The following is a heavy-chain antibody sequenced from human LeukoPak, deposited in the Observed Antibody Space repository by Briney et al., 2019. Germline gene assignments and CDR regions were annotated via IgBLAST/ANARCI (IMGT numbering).Heavy chain of an antibody. CDR2: ISSSGDDR. J-gene: IGHJ4*02. CDR1: GFTLNNYE. V-gene: IGHV3-48*03. CDR3: ASDYFDY. Sequence: GGSLRLSCVASGFTLNNYEMNWVRQGPGKGLEWISYISSSGDDRRYADSVKGRFTISRDNTKSSLHLHMSSLRAEDTAVYYCASDYFDYWGQGTLVTVSS.